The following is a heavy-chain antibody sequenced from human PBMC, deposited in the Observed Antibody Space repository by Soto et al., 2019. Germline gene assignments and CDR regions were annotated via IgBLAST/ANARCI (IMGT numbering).Heavy chain of an antibody. J-gene: IGHJ5*02. Sequence: HPGGSLRLSCAASGFTFSSYAMSWVRQAPGKGLEWVSAISGSGGSTYYADSVKGRFTISRDNSKNTLYLLMNSLRAEDTAVYYCARAFPLSGSSWYKNWFDPWGQGTLVTVSS. CDR2: ISGSGGST. CDR1: GFTFSSYA. CDR3: ARAFPLSGSSWYKNWFDP. V-gene: IGHV3-23*01. D-gene: IGHD6-13*01.